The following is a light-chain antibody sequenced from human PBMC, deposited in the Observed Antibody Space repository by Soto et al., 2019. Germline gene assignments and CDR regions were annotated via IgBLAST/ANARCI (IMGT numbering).Light chain of an antibody. Sequence: QAVVTQPPSVSAAPGQKVTISCSGSSSNIGHNYVSWYQHLPGTAPKLLIYDNNKRSSGIPDRFSGSQSGTSATLGITGLQTGDEADYYCGTWDSGLSAVFGGGTKLTVL. CDR3: GTWDSGLSAV. J-gene: IGLJ2*01. CDR1: SSNIGHNY. CDR2: DNN. V-gene: IGLV1-51*01.